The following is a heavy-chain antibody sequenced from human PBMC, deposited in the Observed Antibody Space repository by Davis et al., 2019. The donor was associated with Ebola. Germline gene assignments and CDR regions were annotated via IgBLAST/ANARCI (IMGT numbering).Heavy chain of an antibody. J-gene: IGHJ4*02. Sequence: GESLKISCAASGFTFSSYAMSWVRQAPGKGLEWVSAISGSGGSTYYADSVKGRFTISRDNAKNSLYLQMNSLRDEDTAVYYCARTPWSSSLDYWGQGTLVTVSS. V-gene: IGHV3-23*01. CDR2: ISGSGGST. D-gene: IGHD6-6*01. CDR3: ARTPWSSSLDY. CDR1: GFTFSSYA.